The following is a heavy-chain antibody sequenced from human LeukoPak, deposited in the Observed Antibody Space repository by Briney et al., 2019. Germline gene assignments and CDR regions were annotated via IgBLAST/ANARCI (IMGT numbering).Heavy chain of an antibody. CDR3: AVLYWSIAARPFDY. CDR2: INPNSGGT. CDR1: GYTFTGYY. Sequence: GASVKVSCKASGYTFTGYYMHWVRQAPGQGLEWMGRINPNSGGTNYAQKFQGRVTMTRDTSISTAYMELSRLRSDDTAVYYCAVLYWSIAARPFDYWGQGILVTVSS. D-gene: IGHD6-6*01. J-gene: IGHJ4*02. V-gene: IGHV1-2*06.